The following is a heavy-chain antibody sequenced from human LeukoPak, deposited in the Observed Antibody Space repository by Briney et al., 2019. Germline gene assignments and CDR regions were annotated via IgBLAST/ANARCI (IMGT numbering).Heavy chain of an antibody. V-gene: IGHV4-39*07. D-gene: IGHD3-10*01. CDR1: GGSISSSSYY. Sequence: PSETLSLTFTVSGGSISSSSYYWGWIRQPPGKGLEWIGSIYYSGSTYYNPSLKSRVTISVDTSKNQFSLKLGSVTAADTAVYYCARGHEYYGSGSYSYYFDYWGQGTLVTVSS. J-gene: IGHJ4*02. CDR2: IYYSGST. CDR3: ARGHEYYGSGSYSYYFDY.